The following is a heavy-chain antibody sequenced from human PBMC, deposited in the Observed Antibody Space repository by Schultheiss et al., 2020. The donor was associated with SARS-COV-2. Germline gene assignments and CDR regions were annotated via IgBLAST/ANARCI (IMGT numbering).Heavy chain of an antibody. Sequence: GGSLRLSCAASGFTFSSYGMHWVRQAPGKGLEWVAVIWYDGSNKYYADSVKGRFTISRDNSKNTLYLQMNSLRAEDTAVYYCARERAAMLYYYYYYMDVCGKETTVTVSS. D-gene: IGHD2-2*01. J-gene: IGHJ6*03. CDR2: IWYDGSNK. V-gene: IGHV3-33*08. CDR1: GFTFSSYG. CDR3: ARERAAMLYYYYYYMDV.